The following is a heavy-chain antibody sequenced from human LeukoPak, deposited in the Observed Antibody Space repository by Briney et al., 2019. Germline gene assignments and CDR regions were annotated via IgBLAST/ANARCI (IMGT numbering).Heavy chain of an antibody. J-gene: IGHJ4*02. Sequence: SETLSLTCAVSGGSISSGGYSWSWIRQPPGKGLEWIGYIYYSGSTNYNPSLKSRVTISVDTSKNQFSLKLSSVTAADTAVYYCARVGQWLATDYWGQGTLVTVSS. CDR3: ARVGQWLATDY. CDR2: IYYSGST. D-gene: IGHD6-19*01. V-gene: IGHV4-61*08. CDR1: GGSISSGGYS.